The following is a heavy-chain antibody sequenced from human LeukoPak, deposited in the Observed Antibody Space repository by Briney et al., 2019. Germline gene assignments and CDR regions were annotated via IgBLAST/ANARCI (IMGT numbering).Heavy chain of an antibody. D-gene: IGHD5-18*01. V-gene: IGHV3-11*05. CDR2: ISSGSSYT. CDR1: GFTFSDYY. Sequence: GGSLRLSCAASGFTFSDYYMSWIRQAPGKGLEWVSYISSGSSYTNNADSVKGRFTISRDNAKNSLYLQMNSLRAEDTAVYYCAKAGGYSYGYYFDYWGQGMLVTVSS. CDR3: AKAGGYSYGYYFDY. J-gene: IGHJ4*02.